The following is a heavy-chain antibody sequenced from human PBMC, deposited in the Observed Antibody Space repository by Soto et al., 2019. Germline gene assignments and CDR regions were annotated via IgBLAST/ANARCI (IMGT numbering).Heavy chain of an antibody. CDR1: GGTFSSYT. V-gene: IGHV1-69*02. Sequence: QVQLVQSGAEVKKPGSSVKVSCKASGGTFSSYTISWVRQAPGQGLEWMGRIIPILGIANYAQKFQGRVTITADKSTSTAYMELRSLRSEDTAVYYCARGGVGSSSMFNGMDVWGQGTTVTVSS. D-gene: IGHD6-13*01. CDR3: ARGGVGSSSMFNGMDV. J-gene: IGHJ6*02. CDR2: IIPILGIA.